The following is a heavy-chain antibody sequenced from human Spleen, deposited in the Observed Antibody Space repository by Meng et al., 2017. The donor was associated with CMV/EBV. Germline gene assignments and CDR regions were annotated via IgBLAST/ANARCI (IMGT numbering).Heavy chain of an antibody. CDR1: GYTFTSYG. CDR3: ARDKSGYDFWSGAPQDY. Sequence: ASVKVSCKASGYTFTSYGISWVRQAPGQGLEWMGWINPNSGGTNYAQKFQGRVTMTRDTSISTAYMELSRLRSDDTAVYYCARDKSGYDFWSGAPQDYWGQGTLVTVSS. V-gene: IGHV1-2*02. J-gene: IGHJ4*02. CDR2: INPNSGGT. D-gene: IGHD3-3*01.